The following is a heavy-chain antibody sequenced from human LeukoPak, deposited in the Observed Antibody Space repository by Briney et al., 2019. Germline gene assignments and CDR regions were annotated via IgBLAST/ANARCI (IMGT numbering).Heavy chain of an antibody. Sequence: SVKVSCKASGGTFSSYTISWVRQAPGQGLEWMGRIIAILGIANYAQKFQGRVTITADKSTSTAYMELSSLRSEDTAVYYCARDGSSDYGGNPDYWGQGTLVTVSS. CDR2: IIAILGIA. CDR1: GGTFSSYT. V-gene: IGHV1-69*04. J-gene: IGHJ4*02. D-gene: IGHD4-23*01. CDR3: ARDGSSDYGGNPDY.